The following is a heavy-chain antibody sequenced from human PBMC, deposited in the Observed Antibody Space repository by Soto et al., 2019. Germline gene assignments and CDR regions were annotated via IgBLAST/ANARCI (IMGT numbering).Heavy chain of an antibody. CDR3: ASICGTCDYGLDV. CDR1: TFNFGDYA. J-gene: IGHJ6*02. D-gene: IGHD3-3*02. Sequence: EVQLLESGGGFVQPGGSLRLSCTGSTFNFGDYAMSWVRQAPGKGLEWLATTSRNDGSTYYAESLEGRFSISKDNSRSTLSLQMNSLRAEDTAIYYCASICGTCDYGLDVWGQGTTVTVSS. V-gene: IGHV3-23*01. CDR2: TSRNDGST.